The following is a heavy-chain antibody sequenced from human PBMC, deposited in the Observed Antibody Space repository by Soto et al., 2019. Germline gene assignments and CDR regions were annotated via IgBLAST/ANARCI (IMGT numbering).Heavy chain of an antibody. V-gene: IGHV1-69*05. Sequence: QVQLVQSGAEVKKPGSSVKVSCKASGGTFSSYAISWVRQAPGQGLEWMGGIIPIFGTANYAQKFQGRVTITXXEXTXTAYMELSSLRSEDTAVYYCARGDDYVWGSLNWFDPWGQGTLVTVSS. J-gene: IGHJ5*02. CDR1: GGTFSSYA. CDR2: IIPIFGTA. D-gene: IGHD3-16*01. CDR3: ARGDDYVWGSLNWFDP.